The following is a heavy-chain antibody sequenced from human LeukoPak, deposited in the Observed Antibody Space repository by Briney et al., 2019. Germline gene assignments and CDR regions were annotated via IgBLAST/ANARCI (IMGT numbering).Heavy chain of an antibody. J-gene: IGHJ4*02. CDR3: ARVSGSRSRRPDY. CDR1: GGSISSYY. V-gene: IGHV4-59*05. D-gene: IGHD1-26*01. Sequence: PSETLSLTCTVSGGSISSYYWSWLRQPPGTGLEWIGSIYYSGSTYYHPSLKSRVTISVDTSKNQFSLKLSSVTAADTAVYYCARVSGSRSRRPDYWGQGTLVTVSS. CDR2: IYYSGST.